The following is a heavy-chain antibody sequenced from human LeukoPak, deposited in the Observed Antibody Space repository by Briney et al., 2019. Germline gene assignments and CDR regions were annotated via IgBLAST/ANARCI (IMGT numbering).Heavy chain of an antibody. Sequence: GGSLRLSCAASGFSFTSYWMTWVRQVPGKGLEWVANIKQDGGEKYYVDSVKGRFTISRDNAKNSLSLQMNSLRAEDTALYYCARDVDANYWGQGTLVTVSS. V-gene: IGHV3-7*01. CDR2: IKQDGGEK. D-gene: IGHD5-12*01. CDR1: GFSFTSYW. J-gene: IGHJ4*02. CDR3: ARDVDANY.